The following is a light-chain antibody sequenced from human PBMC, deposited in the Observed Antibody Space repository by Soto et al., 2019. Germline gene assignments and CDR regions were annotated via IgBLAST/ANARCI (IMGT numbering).Light chain of an antibody. J-gene: IGKJ3*01. CDR1: QAISNY. CDR3: QKYNSAPFS. CDR2: FAS. V-gene: IGKV1-27*01. Sequence: DIQLTQSPSTLSASVGDRVTITCRASQAISNYLAWYQQKPGKVPQLLIYFASTLQSGVPSRFSGSGSGTDFTLTISSLQPEDVATYYFQKYNSAPFSFGPGTKVALK.